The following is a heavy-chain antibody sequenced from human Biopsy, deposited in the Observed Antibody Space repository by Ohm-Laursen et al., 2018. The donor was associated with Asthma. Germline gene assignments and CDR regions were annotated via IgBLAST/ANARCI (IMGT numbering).Heavy chain of an antibody. CDR2: ISVYNGNT. D-gene: IGHD3-10*01. Sequence: GASVKVSCKTSGYTFNSAGITWVRQAPGQGLEWMGWISVYNGNTKVAQKLRDRVTMITDTSTSTAYMELRSLRSDDTAVYFCARAVDYSHYYGIDVWGQRTTVTVS. J-gene: IGHJ6*02. V-gene: IGHV1-18*01. CDR3: ARAVDYSHYYGIDV. CDR1: GYTFNSAG.